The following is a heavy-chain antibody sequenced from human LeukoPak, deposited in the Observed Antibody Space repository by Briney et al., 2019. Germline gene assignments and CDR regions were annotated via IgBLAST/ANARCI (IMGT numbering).Heavy chain of an antibody. CDR3: ARGTPGIAVAGTGFDFDY. Sequence: SETLSLTCAVYGGSFSGYYWSWIRQPPGKGLEWIGEINHSGSTNYNPSLKSRVTISVDTSKNQFSLKLSSVTAAATAVYYCARGTPGIAVAGTGFDFDYWGQGTLVTVSS. J-gene: IGHJ4*02. CDR1: GGSFSGYY. D-gene: IGHD6-19*01. V-gene: IGHV4-34*01. CDR2: INHSGST.